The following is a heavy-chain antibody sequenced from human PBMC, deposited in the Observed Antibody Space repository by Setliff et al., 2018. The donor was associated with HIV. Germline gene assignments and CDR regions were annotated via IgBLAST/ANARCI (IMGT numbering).Heavy chain of an antibody. CDR1: GFTFNNHG. J-gene: IGHJ4*02. CDR3: ASARIPTGGTSTSLDF. V-gene: IGHV3-30*19. CDR2: IQYGGHNK. D-gene: IGHD1-1*01. Sequence: PGGSLRLSCAASGFTFNNHGMHWVRQAPGKGLEWVALIQYGGHNKYYADSVKGRFTVSRDDSKNTLFLQLNSLRPEDKAVYYCASARIPTGGTSTSLDFWGQGALVTVSS.